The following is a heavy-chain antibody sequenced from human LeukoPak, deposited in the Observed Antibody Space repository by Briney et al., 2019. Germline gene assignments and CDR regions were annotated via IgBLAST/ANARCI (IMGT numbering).Heavy chain of an antibody. Sequence: GGTLRLSRAASGFTFSNYWMHLVRQAPGEGLVWVSRINTDGSSTSYADSVKGRFTISRDNAKNTLYLQMNSLRAEDTAVYYCARDEGLRYFDWLPLDYWGQGILVTVSS. CDR1: GFTFSNYW. V-gene: IGHV3-74*01. D-gene: IGHD3-9*01. CDR2: INTDGSST. CDR3: ARDEGLRYFDWLPLDY. J-gene: IGHJ4*02.